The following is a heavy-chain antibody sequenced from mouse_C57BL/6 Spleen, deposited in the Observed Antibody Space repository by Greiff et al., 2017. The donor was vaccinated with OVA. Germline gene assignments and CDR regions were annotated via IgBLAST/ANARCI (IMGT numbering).Heavy chain of an antibody. CDR1: GFTFSDFY. Sequence: EVQVVESGGGLVQSGRSLRLSCSTSGFTFSDFYMEWVRQAPGKGLEWIAASRNKANDYTTEYSASVKGRFIVSRDTSQSILYLQMNALRAEDTAIYYCAREYSMDYWGQGTSVTGSS. J-gene: IGHJ4*01. V-gene: IGHV7-1*01. CDR3: AREYSMDY. CDR2: SRNKANDYTT.